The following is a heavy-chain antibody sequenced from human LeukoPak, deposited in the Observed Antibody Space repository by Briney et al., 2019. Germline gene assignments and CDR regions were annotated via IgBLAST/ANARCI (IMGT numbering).Heavy chain of an antibody. D-gene: IGHD3-22*01. CDR2: INPNSGGT. Sequence: ASVKVSCKASGYIFTSYGISWVRQAPGQGLEWMGWINPNSGGTNYAQKFQGWVTMTRDTSISTAYMELSRLRSDDTAVYYCARGGFTYYYDSSGYYLDYWGQGTLVTVSS. CDR1: GYIFTSYG. V-gene: IGHV1-2*04. CDR3: ARGGFTYYYDSSGYYLDY. J-gene: IGHJ4*02.